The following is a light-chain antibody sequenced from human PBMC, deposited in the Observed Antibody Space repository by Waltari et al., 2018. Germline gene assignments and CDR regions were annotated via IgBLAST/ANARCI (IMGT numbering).Light chain of an antibody. Sequence: QSVLTQPPSASGTPGQRVTLSCSGSSSNVGSHTLHWYQQLPGKAPKLLIYSNNQRPSGVPDRFSGSKSGTSSSLAISGLQSEDEADYYCAAWDDSLNGRVFGGGTKLTVL. V-gene: IGLV1-44*01. J-gene: IGLJ3*02. CDR1: SSNVGSHT. CDR3: AAWDDSLNGRV. CDR2: SNN.